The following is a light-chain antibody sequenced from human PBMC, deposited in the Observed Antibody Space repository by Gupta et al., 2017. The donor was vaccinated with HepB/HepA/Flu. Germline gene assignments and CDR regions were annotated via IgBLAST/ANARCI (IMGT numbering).Light chain of an antibody. CDR1: QTISIW. CDR3: QQYNVYST. Sequence: DILMTSSPSTLSASVGDSVTITCRASQTISIWLDWYQQKPGKAPKLMISKVSTLESGVPTMFSSSGSGKEFTLTISSLQPDDFATYCYQQYNVYSTFGQGTKVEIK. CDR2: KVS. V-gene: IGKV1-5*03. J-gene: IGKJ1*01.